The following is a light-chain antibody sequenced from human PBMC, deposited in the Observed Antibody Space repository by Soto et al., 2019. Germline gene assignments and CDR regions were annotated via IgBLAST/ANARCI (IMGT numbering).Light chain of an antibody. J-gene: IGKJ4*01. CDR3: QQSYSMVLT. V-gene: IGKV1-39*01. CDR2: TAS. Sequence: DIQLTQSPSSLSASVGDRVTITCRASQTIATFLNWYQQRPGKAPKLLIYTASNLQSGVPSRFSGSGSGTDFTLTISSLQPEDFATYYCQQSYSMVLTFGGGTKVEIE. CDR1: QTIATF.